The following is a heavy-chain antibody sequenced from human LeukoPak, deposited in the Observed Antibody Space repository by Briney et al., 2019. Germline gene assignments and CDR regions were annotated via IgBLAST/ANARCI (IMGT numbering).Heavy chain of an antibody. D-gene: IGHD5-18*01. CDR1: GGSISSYY. J-gene: IGHJ4*02. V-gene: IGHV4-59*01. CDR2: IYYSGST. CDR3: ARIRYSYGVPYFDY. Sequence: PSETLSLTCTVSGGSISSYYWSWIRQPPGKGLEWIGYIYYSGSTNYNPSLKSRVTISVDTSKNQFSLKLSSVTAADTAVYYCARIRYSYGVPYFDYWGQGTLVTVSP.